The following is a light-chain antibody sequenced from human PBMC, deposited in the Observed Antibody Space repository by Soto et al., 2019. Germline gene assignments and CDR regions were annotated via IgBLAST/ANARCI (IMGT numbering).Light chain of an antibody. V-gene: IGKV3-20*01. J-gene: IGKJ1*01. CDR3: QQYYSSWT. Sequence: EIVLTQSPGTLSLSPGERATLSCRASQSISGTFLAWYQHKPGQAPRVLIYGASRRAPGIPDRFSGSGSGTDFTLTISRLEPEYFALYYCQQYYSSWTFGQGTKVEMK. CDR1: QSISGTF. CDR2: GAS.